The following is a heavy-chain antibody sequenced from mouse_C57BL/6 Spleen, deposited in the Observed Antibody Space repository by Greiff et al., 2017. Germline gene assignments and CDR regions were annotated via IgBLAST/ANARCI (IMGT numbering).Heavy chain of an antibody. CDR3: ARSRGEIYYGNYDGYFDV. CDR1: GYTFTSYW. Sequence: QVQLQQPGAELVKPGASVKLSCKASGYTFTSYWMPWVKQRPGRGLEWIGRIAPNRGGTKSNEKFKSKATLTVDKPSSTAYMQLSSLPSEDSAVYYCARSRGEIYYGNYDGYFDVGGTGTAGTVSS. D-gene: IGHD2-1*01. CDR2: IAPNRGGT. J-gene: IGHJ1*03. V-gene: IGHV1-72*01.